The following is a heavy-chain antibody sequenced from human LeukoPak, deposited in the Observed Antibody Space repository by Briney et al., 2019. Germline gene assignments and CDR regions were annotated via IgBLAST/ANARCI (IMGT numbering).Heavy chain of an antibody. J-gene: IGHJ4*02. D-gene: IGHD3-3*01. CDR2: ISGSGGST. Sequence: GGSLRLSCAASGFTFSSYAMRWVRQAPGKGLEWVSAISGSGGSTYYADSVKGRFTISRDNSKNTLYLQMNSLRAEDRAVYYCASMGGITIFGVADFDYWGQGTLVTVSS. V-gene: IGHV3-23*01. CDR1: GFTFSSYA. CDR3: ASMGGITIFGVADFDY.